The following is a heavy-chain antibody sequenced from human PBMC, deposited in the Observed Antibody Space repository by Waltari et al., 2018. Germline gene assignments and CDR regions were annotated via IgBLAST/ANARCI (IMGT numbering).Heavy chain of an antibody. V-gene: IGHV3-7*01. Sequence: EVQLVESGGGLVQPGGPLSLSCAASGFPFSSSWMRWVRQAPGKGLEWVANIKQDGSEKYYVDSVKGRFTISRDNAKNSLYLQMNSLRAEGTAVYYCARANWFDPWGQGTLVTVSS. CDR2: IKQDGSEK. J-gene: IGHJ5*02. CDR1: GFPFSSSW. CDR3: ARANWFDP.